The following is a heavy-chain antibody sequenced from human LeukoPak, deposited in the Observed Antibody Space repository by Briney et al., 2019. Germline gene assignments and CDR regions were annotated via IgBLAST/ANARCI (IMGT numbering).Heavy chain of an antibody. CDR2: ISSNGGST. V-gene: IGHV3-64D*06. CDR3: AKDTYSSSPYYFDY. CDR1: GFTFSSYA. J-gene: IGHJ4*02. Sequence: GGSLRLSCSAPGFTFSSYAMHWVRQAPGKGLEYVSAISSNGGSTYYADSVKGRFTISRDNSKNTLYLQMSSLRAEDTAVYYCAKDTYSSSPYYFDYWGQGTLVTVSS. D-gene: IGHD6-6*01.